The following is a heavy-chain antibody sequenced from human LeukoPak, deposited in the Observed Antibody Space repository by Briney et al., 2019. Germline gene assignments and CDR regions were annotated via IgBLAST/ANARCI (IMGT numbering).Heavy chain of an antibody. CDR2: IIPIFGTA. D-gene: IGHD5-18*01. J-gene: IGHJ4*02. Sequence: ASVNVTCKASVGTFSSYAISWVRQAPGQGLEGMGGIIPIFGTANYAQKFQGRDTINTDEFTSTAYMELSSLRSEDTAVYYCAKSRYSYGYLGGGLCDYWGQGTLVTVSS. CDR1: VGTFSSYA. V-gene: IGHV1-69*05. CDR3: AKSRYSYGYLGGGLCDY.